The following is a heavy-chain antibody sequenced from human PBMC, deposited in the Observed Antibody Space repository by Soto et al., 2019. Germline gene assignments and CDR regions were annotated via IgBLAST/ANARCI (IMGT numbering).Heavy chain of an antibody. V-gene: IGHV3-30*18. CDR3: AKRRGHNGNYGSQYFDY. J-gene: IGHJ4*02. Sequence: SGGSLRLSCAGSGFTFSSYGMHWVRQAPGKGLEWVSVISYVGSNTYYADSVKGRFTISRDNSKNTLYLQMNSLRAEDTAVYYCAKRRGHNGNYGSQYFDYWGQGTLVTVSS. D-gene: IGHD1-26*01. CDR1: GFTFSSYG. CDR2: ISYVGSNT.